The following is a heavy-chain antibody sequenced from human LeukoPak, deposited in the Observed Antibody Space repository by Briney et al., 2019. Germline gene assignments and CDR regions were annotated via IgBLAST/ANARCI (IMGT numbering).Heavy chain of an antibody. D-gene: IGHD4-23*01. Sequence: PGGSLRLSCAASGFIFSSYAMSWVRQAPGKGLEWVSVISGSGGSTYYADSVKGRFTISRDNSKNTLYLQMNSLRAEDTAVYYCARRPITPDYYYMDVWGKGTTVTVSS. J-gene: IGHJ6*03. CDR3: ARRPITPDYYYMDV. CDR1: GFIFSSYA. V-gene: IGHV3-23*01. CDR2: ISGSGGST.